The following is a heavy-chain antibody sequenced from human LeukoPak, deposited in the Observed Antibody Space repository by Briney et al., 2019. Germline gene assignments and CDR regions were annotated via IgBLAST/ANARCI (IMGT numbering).Heavy chain of an antibody. CDR2: IYYSGRT. D-gene: IGHD2-15*01. CDR1: GGSISSYH. Sequence: TSETLSLTCTVSGGSISSYHWSWIRQPPGKGLEWIGYIYYSGRTNYNPSLKSRVTISVDTSKNQFSLKLSSVTAADTAVYYCARDVGCSGGSCYLYYYYGMDVWGQGTTVTVSS. CDR3: ARDVGCSGGSCYLYYYYGMDV. V-gene: IGHV4-59*01. J-gene: IGHJ6*02.